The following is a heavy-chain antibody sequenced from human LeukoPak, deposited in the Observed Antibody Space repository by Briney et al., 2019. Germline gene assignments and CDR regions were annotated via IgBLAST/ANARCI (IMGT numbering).Heavy chain of an antibody. J-gene: IGHJ4*02. CDR3: ARGYSGYDWHFDY. D-gene: IGHD5-12*01. Sequence: ASVKVSCKASGYIFTGYYMHWVRRAPGQGLEWMGWINPNSGGTNYARKFQGRVTMTWDTSISTAYMELSRLRSDDTAVYYCARGYSGYDWHFDYWGQGSLVTVSS. CDR1: GYIFTGYY. V-gene: IGHV1-2*02. CDR2: INPNSGGT.